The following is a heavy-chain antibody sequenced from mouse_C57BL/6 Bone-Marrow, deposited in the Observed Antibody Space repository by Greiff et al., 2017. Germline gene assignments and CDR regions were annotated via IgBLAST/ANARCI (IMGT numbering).Heavy chain of an antibody. Sequence: QVQLKESGAELARPGASVKLSCKASGYTFTSYGISWVKQRTGQGLEWIGEIYPRSGNTYYNEKFKGQATLTADKSSSTAYMELRSLTSEDSAVYFCAKRDALWFAYWGQGTLVTVSA. CDR1: GYTFTSYG. CDR3: AKRDALWFAY. CDR2: IYPRSGNT. V-gene: IGHV1-81*01. J-gene: IGHJ3*01.